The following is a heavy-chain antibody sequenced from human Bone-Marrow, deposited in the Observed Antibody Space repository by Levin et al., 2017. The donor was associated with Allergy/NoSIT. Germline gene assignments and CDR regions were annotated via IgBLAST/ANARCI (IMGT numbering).Heavy chain of an antibody. V-gene: IGHV3-33*05. Sequence: PGGSLRLSCAASGFTFSSYGMHWVRQAPGKGLGWVALISYDGSDKYYADSVKGRFTISRDKSKNTLYLQMNSLRADDSGIYYCARDVSQRLDYWGHGTPVTVSS. D-gene: IGHD2-2*01. CDR2: ISYDGSDK. CDR1: GFTFSSYG. J-gene: IGHJ4*01. CDR3: ARDVSQRLDY.